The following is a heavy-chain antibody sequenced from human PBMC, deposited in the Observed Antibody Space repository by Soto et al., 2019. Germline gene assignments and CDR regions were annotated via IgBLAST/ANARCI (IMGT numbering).Heavy chain of an antibody. CDR1: ADTFTSYY. V-gene: IGHV1-18*04. Sequence: ASVKVSCKAPADTFTSYYIHWVRQAPGHGLEWMGWISPYGGNTSYAQTLQGRVTMTTDTSTSTAYMELRSLRSDDTAVYYCARDKVYYDILTGYYILDYWGQGTLVTVSS. CDR3: ARDKVYYDILTGYYILDY. D-gene: IGHD3-9*01. J-gene: IGHJ4*02. CDR2: ISPYGGNT.